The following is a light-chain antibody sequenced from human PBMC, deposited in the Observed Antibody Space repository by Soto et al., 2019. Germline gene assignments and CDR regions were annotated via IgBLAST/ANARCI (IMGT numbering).Light chain of an antibody. J-gene: IGKJ3*01. V-gene: IGKV3-11*01. CDR2: DAS. Sequence: EIVLTQSPATLSLSPGERATLSCRASQSVSSYLAWYQQKPGQAPRLLIYDASNRATGIPARFSGSGSGTNFTRTISSLEPEDFAVYYCQQRNNWRGVTFGPGTKVDIK. CDR3: QQRNNWRGVT. CDR1: QSVSSY.